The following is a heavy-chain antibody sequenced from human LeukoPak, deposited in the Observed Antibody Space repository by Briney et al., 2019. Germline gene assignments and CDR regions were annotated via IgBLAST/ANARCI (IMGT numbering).Heavy chain of an antibody. CDR2: IIPLLGVS. D-gene: IGHD1-26*01. CDR1: GGSFSGYV. V-gene: IGHV1-69*04. J-gene: IGHJ4*02. CDR3: ATQIVGAPYPQLDH. Sequence: SVKVSCKAPGGSFSGYVISWVRQAPGQGLEWMGRIIPLLGVSSYPQKFQGRVTITADKSTSTAYMEVNSLRSEDTAVYYCATQIVGAPYPQLDHWGQGTLVTVSP.